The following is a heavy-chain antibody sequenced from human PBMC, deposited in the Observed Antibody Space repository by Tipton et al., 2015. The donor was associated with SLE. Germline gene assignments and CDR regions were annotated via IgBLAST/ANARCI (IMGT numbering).Heavy chain of an antibody. D-gene: IGHD6-19*01. V-gene: IGHV4-31*03. CDR1: GGSIRSGGYF. CDR2: IQFSGST. J-gene: IGHJ3*02. CDR3: ARLYSSGWSDAFDI. Sequence: TLSLTCTVSGGSIRSGGYFWSWIRQHPGKGLEWIGDIQFSGSTYYNPSLKSRVSISVDTSKNEFSLMLNSVTAADTAVYYCARLYSSGWSDAFDIWGQGTMVTVSS.